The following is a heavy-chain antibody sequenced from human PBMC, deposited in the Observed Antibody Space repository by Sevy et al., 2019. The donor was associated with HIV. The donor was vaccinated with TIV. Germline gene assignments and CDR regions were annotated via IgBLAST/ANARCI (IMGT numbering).Heavy chain of an antibody. CDR1: GFTFDDYT. CDR2: INWNGDNR. Sequence: GGSLRLSCVASGFTFDDYTMHWFRQAPGKGLEWVSLINWNGDNRYYVDSVKGRFTISRDNSKDSLYLQMNRLRTEDTALYYCAKDLDWLPDYWGQGTLVTVSS. V-gene: IGHV3-43*01. CDR3: AKDLDWLPDY. D-gene: IGHD3-9*01. J-gene: IGHJ4*02.